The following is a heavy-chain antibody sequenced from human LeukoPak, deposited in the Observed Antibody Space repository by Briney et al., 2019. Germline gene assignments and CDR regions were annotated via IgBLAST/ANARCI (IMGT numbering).Heavy chain of an antibody. V-gene: IGHV4-39*01. J-gene: IGHJ4*02. D-gene: IGHD1-26*01. CDR1: GGSISSSSYY. Sequence: SETLSLTCTVSGGSISSSSYYWGWIRQPPGKGLEWIGRIYYSGSTYYNPSLKSRVTISVDTSKNQFSLELSSVTAADTAVYYCARRGSYYGSYFDYWGQGTLVTVSS. CDR3: ARRGSYYGSYFDY. CDR2: IYYSGST.